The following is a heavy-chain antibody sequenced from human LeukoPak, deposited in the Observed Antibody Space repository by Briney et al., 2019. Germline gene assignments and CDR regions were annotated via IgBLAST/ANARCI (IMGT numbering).Heavy chain of an antibody. V-gene: IGHV1-2*02. CDR2: INPNSGGT. CDR3: ARRPVRGGAFDI. J-gene: IGHJ3*02. CDR1: GYTFTGDY. Sequence: ASVKVSCKASGYTFTGDYMHWVRQAPGQGLEWMGWINPNSGGTNYAQKFQGRVTMTRDTSISTAYMELSRLRSDDTAVYYCARRPVRGGAFDIWGQGTMVTVSS. D-gene: IGHD3-10*01.